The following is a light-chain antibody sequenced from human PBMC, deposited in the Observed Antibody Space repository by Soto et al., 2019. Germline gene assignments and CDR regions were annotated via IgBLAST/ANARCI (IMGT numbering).Light chain of an antibody. CDR3: QQYNKWPPWT. Sequence: EVVLTQSPATLSLSPGERATLSCRASQSVRTSLAWYQHKPGQAPRLVIYDASLRANGVPARFGGSGSGTEFTLTISSLQSEDFAVYYRQQYNKWPPWTFGQGTKVDIK. V-gene: IGKV3D-15*01. CDR1: QSVRTS. J-gene: IGKJ1*01. CDR2: DAS.